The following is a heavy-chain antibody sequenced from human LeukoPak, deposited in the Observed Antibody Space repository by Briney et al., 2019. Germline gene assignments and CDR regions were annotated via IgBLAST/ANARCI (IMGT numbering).Heavy chain of an antibody. D-gene: IGHD6-19*01. CDR3: AREPSNTSVWYIWFDF. J-gene: IGHJ5*01. CDR1: GYTFKNYG. Sequence: ASVKVSCKASGYTFKNYGISWVRQAPGQGLEWMGWISTYNGDTKHAQKVQGRLTLTADASTSTAYMEQRGLRSDDTAVYYCAREPSNTSVWYIWFDFGGQGTLVTVSS. V-gene: IGHV1-18*04. CDR2: ISTYNGDT.